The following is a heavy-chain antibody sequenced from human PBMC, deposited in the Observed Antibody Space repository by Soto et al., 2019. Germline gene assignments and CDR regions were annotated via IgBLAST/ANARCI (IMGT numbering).Heavy chain of an antibody. D-gene: IGHD6-19*01. CDR1: GADINTYS. J-gene: IGHJ6*02. CDR3: ARDREAGYNFYYGMDV. Sequence: SETLSLTCSVSGADINTYSWTWIRQPAGKGLEWIGRIYTSASINYSPSLKGRVTLSVDTSTNQVSLRLASVTAADTAIYYCARDREAGYNFYYGMDVWGQGTTVTVSS. CDR2: IYTSASI. V-gene: IGHV4-4*07.